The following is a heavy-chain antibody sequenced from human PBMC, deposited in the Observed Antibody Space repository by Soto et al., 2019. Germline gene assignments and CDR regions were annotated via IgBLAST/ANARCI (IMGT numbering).Heavy chain of an antibody. J-gene: IGHJ4*02. V-gene: IGHV3-13*01. D-gene: IGHD3-16*01. Sequence: EVQLVESGGDLVQPGGSLRLSCAASGFTFSSYDFHWVRQATGKGLEWVSGIGTAGDTYYTGSVKGRFIMSRENAKNSLYLQMNSLRAGDTDVYYCTRGADGFDYWGQGTLVTVSS. CDR2: IGTAGDT. CDR3: TRGADGFDY. CDR1: GFTFSSYD.